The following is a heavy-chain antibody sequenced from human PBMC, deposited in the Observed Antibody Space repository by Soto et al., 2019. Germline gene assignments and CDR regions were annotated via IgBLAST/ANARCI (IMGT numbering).Heavy chain of an antibody. V-gene: IGHV1-18*01. Sequence: EASVKVSCKTSGYTFSSYGVNWVRQAPGQGLEWMGRISAYNGNTNYAQKFQGRVTMTTDTSTSTASMELRSLRSDDTAVYYCARAGGIVGTRAQPFDPWGRGTLVTVSS. CDR2: ISAYNGNT. CDR3: ARAGGIVGTRAQPFDP. J-gene: IGHJ5*02. D-gene: IGHD1-26*01. CDR1: GYTFSSYG.